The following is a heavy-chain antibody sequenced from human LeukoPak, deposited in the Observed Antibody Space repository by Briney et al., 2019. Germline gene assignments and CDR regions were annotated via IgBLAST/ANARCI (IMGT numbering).Heavy chain of an antibody. Sequence: GGSLRLSCAASGFSVSSNYMSWVRQAPGKGLEWVSVIYSGDRTYYADSVKGRFTISRDSSKNTLYLQMNSLRPEDTAVYYCARARPSMWIDYWGQGTLVTVSS. D-gene: IGHD5-12*01. CDR1: GFSVSSNY. V-gene: IGHV3-53*05. CDR2: IYSGDRT. J-gene: IGHJ4*02. CDR3: ARARPSMWIDY.